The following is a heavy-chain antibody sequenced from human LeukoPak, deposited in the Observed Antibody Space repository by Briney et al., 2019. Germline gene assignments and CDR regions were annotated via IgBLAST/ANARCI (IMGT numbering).Heavy chain of an antibody. CDR2: INPSGGST. CDR1: GYTFTSYY. J-gene: IGHJ3*02. V-gene: IGHV1-46*01. Sequence: GASVKVSCKASGYTFTSYYMHWVRQAPGQGLEWMGIINPSGGSTSYAQKFQGRVTMTRDTSTSTVYMELSSLRSEDTAVYYCARDYCSSTSCPDAFDIWGQGTMVTVSS. D-gene: IGHD2-2*01. CDR3: ARDYCSSTSCPDAFDI.